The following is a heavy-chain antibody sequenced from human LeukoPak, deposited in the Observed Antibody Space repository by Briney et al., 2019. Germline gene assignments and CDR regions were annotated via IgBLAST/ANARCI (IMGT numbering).Heavy chain of an antibody. D-gene: IGHD3-9*01. Sequence: PSETLSLTCTVSVDSISGSWWSSIRQPPGTGLEWIGCSYYSSTTNYNPSLNSRVTISVDPSKNQFSLKLSSVTAADTAVYYCARVLRYFGGFDPWGQGTLVTVFS. CDR2: SYYSSTT. J-gene: IGHJ5*02. V-gene: IGHV4-59*08. CDR1: VDSISGSW. CDR3: ARVLRYFGGFDP.